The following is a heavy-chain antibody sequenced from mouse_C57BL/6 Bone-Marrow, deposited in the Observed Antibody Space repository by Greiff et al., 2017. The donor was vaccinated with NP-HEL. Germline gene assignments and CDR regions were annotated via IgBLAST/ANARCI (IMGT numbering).Heavy chain of an antibody. J-gene: IGHJ2*01. Sequence: VKLQQPGAELVRPGSSVKLSCKASGYTFTSYWMHWVKQRPIQGLEWIGNIDPSDSETHYNEKFKDKATLTVDKTSSTAYMQLSSLTSEDSAVYYCAGLDYYGRSYYFDYWGQGTTLTVSA. CDR1: GYTFTSYW. CDR2: IDPSDSET. V-gene: IGHV1-52*01. CDR3: AGLDYYGRSYYFDY. D-gene: IGHD1-1*01.